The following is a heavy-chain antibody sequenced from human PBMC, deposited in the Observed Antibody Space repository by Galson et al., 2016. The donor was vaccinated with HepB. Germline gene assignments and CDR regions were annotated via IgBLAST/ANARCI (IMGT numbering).Heavy chain of an antibody. V-gene: IGHV3-11*01. J-gene: IGHJ4*02. CDR1: GFDFDNYY. Sequence: SLRLSCAASGFDFDNYYMSWIRQAPGKGLESISYLTFAAGGTFYADSVKGRFTISRDNAKNTLFLQMNYLRAEDTATYYCASQLGRRAGFDYWGQGVLVSVSA. CDR2: LTFAAGGT. D-gene: IGHD3-16*01. CDR3: ASQLGRRAGFDY.